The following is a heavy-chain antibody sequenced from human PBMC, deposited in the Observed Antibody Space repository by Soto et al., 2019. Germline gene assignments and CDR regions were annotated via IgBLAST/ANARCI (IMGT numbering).Heavy chain of an antibody. J-gene: IGHJ4*02. CDR2: LWYDGSRE. Sequence: QVQLVESGGGVVQPGRSLRLSCAASGFSVNTHVIHWIRQAPGKGLEWVAVLWYDGSREYYADSVKGRFTISRDNSKNMMYQQMDNLRVEDTAVYYCARVPRFDTWYFDYWGQGTLATVSS. D-gene: IGHD2-2*02. CDR3: ARVPRFDTWYFDY. V-gene: IGHV3-33*01. CDR1: GFSVNTHV.